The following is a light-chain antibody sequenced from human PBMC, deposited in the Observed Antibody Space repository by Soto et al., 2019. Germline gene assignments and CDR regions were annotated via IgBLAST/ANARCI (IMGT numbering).Light chain of an antibody. V-gene: IGLV2-14*03. CDR1: SSDVGGYNY. J-gene: IGLJ1*01. CDR3: SSYTRSNTYV. CDR2: DVT. Sequence: QSALTQPASVSGSPGQWTTISCTGTSSDVGGYNYVSWYQHHPGKAPKLMIYDVTNRPSGVSNRFSGSKSGNTASLTISGLQTEDEADYYCSSYTRSNTYVFGTGTKATVL.